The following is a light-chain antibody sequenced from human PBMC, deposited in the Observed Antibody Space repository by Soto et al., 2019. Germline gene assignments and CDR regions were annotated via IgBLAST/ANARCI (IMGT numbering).Light chain of an antibody. V-gene: IGKV1-5*03. Sequence: DIQMTQSPSTLSASIGDRVAITCRASDNIGPWVAWYQQKPGKAPKLLIYKASTLETGAPSRFAGSGSGTGFTLTITSLQPDDFATYYCQHYNTYSRTFGQGTKVDIK. J-gene: IGKJ1*01. CDR3: QHYNTYSRT. CDR2: KAS. CDR1: DNIGPW.